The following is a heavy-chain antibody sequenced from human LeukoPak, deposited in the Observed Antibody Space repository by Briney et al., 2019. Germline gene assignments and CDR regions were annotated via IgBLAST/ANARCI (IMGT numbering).Heavy chain of an antibody. CDR3: ARGGGLDV. CDR1: GFTFSSYW. Sequence: GGSLRLSCAASGFTFSSYWMNWARQAPGKGLECVASINHNGNVNYYVDSVKGRFTISRDNAKNSLYLQMSNLRAEDTAVYFCARGGGLDVWGQGATVTVSS. J-gene: IGHJ6*02. CDR2: INHNGNVN. V-gene: IGHV3-7*03. D-gene: IGHD3-16*01.